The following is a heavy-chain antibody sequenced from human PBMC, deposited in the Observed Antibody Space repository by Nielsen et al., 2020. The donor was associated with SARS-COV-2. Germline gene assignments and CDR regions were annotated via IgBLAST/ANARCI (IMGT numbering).Heavy chain of an antibody. Sequence: GESLKISCSVSGFTLGNFVVSWVLHAPGKGLELVSGITTNDDRTFYAASVKGRLTISSDKAINTVYLQMNSLSPDDTAVYYCTKTQYSSTWYWGQGTLVTVSS. V-gene: IGHV3-23*01. CDR2: ITTNDDRT. D-gene: IGHD6-13*01. CDR3: TKTQYSSTWY. CDR1: GFTLGNFV. J-gene: IGHJ4*02.